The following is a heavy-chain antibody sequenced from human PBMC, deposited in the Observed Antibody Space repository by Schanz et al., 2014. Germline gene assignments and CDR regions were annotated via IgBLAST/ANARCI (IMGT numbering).Heavy chain of an antibody. CDR2: IKEDGSVK. CDR3: ARKVVATIGGYYDN. V-gene: IGHV3-7*05. Sequence: EVQLVESGGGLVQPGGSLRLSCAASTFTFSSDWMSWVRQAPGKGLEWVANIKEDGSVKDYVDSVKGRFTISRDNSKNSLYLQMNSLRAEDTAVYYCARKVVATIGGYYDNWGQGTLVTVSS. D-gene: IGHD5-12*01. CDR1: TFTFSSDW. J-gene: IGHJ4*02.